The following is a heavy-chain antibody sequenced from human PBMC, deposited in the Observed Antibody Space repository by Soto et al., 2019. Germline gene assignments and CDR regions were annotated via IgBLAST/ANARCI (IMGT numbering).Heavy chain of an antibody. CDR3: ARDLGEKYCTNGVCPPGNYYYGMDV. D-gene: IGHD2-8*01. CDR2: ISYDGSNK. V-gene: IGHV3-30-3*01. CDR1: GFTFSSYA. Sequence: GGSLRLSCAASGFTFSSYAMHWVRQAPGKGLEWVAVISYDGSNKYYADSVKGRFTISRDNSKNTLYLQMNSLRAEDTAVYYCARDLGEKYCTNGVCPPGNYYYGMDVWGQGTTVTVSS. J-gene: IGHJ6*02.